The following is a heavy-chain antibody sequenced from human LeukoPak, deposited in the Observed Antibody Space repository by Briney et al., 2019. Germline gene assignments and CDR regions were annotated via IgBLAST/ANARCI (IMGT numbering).Heavy chain of an antibody. CDR1: GYTFTSYG. Sequence: GASVKVSCKASGYTFTSYGISWVRQAPGQGLEWMGWISAYNGNTNYAQKLQGRVTMTTDTSTSTAYMELRSLRSDDTAVYYCARDRGYQLPRSASNYYYYYMDVWGKGTTVTVSS. D-gene: IGHD2-2*01. V-gene: IGHV1-18*01. CDR3: ARDRGYQLPRSASNYYYYYMDV. CDR2: ISAYNGNT. J-gene: IGHJ6*03.